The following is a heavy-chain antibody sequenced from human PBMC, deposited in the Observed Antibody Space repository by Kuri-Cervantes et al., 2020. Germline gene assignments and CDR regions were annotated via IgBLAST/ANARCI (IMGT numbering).Heavy chain of an antibody. Sequence: SVKVSCKASGYTFTSYAMNWVRQAPGQGLEWMGGIIPIFGTANYAQKFQGRVTITADESTSTAYMELSSLRSEDTAVYYCARSRHGSGNYYRRRMDVWGQGTTVTVSS. V-gene: IGHV1-69*13. J-gene: IGHJ6*02. CDR1: GYTFTSYA. D-gene: IGHD3-10*01. CDR3: ARSRHGSGNYYRRRMDV. CDR2: IIPIFGTA.